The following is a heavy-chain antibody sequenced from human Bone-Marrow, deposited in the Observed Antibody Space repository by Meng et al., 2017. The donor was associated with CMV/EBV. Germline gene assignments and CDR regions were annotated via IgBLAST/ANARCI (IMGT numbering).Heavy chain of an antibody. D-gene: IGHD4-11*01. CDR1: GFTFDDYA. CDR3: AKGATLTTVTTYYYYGMDV. CDR2: ISWSSSTM. Sequence: GGSLRLSCAASGFTFDDYAMHWVRQAPGKGLEWISGISWSSSTMGYADSVKGRFTISRDNAKSSLNLHMNSLRDEDTAVYYCAKGATLTTVTTYYYYGMDVWGQGTTVTVSS. V-gene: IGHV3-9*01. J-gene: IGHJ6*02.